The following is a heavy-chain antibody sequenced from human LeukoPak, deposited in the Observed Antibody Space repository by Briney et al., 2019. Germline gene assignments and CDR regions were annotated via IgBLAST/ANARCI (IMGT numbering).Heavy chain of an antibody. CDR2: IIPIFGTA. CDR3: ARVDVYGRSYYGMDV. CDR1: GGTFSSYA. V-gene: IGHV1-69*13. Sequence: SVKVSCKASGGTFSSYAISRVRQAPGQGLEWMGGIIPIFGTANYAQKFQGRVTITADESTSTAYMELSSLRSEDTAVYYCARVDVYGRSYYGMDVWGQGTTATVSS. D-gene: IGHD5/OR15-5a*01. J-gene: IGHJ6*02.